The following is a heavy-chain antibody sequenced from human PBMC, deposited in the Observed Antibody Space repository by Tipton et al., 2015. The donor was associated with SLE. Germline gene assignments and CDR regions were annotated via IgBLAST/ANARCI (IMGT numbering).Heavy chain of an antibody. D-gene: IGHD6-13*01. J-gene: IGHJ2*01. V-gene: IGHV4-4*07. Sequence: TLSLTCTVSGGSITNYYWGWVRQPAGKGLGWIGRICCGGSTKYNPSLDSRVSLSVDASQDQFSLKLSSATAADTAFYYCARGYSSSWYREFFDIWGRGTLVTVSS. CDR1: GGSITNYY. CDR2: ICCGGST. CDR3: ARGYSSSWYREFFDI.